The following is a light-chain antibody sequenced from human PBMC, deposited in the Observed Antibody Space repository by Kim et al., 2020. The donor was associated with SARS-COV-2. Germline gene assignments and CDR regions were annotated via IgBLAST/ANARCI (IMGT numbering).Light chain of an antibody. CDR3: SSYTTTSTLV. Sequence: QSVLTQPASVSGSPGQSITISCTGTSSDVGAYGYVSWYQQHPGRAPKLMIYEVTNRPSGVSNRFSGSKSGNTASLTISGLQAEDESDYYCSSYTTTSTLVFGTGTKVTVL. CDR2: EVT. CDR1: SSDVGAYGY. J-gene: IGLJ1*01. V-gene: IGLV2-14*01.